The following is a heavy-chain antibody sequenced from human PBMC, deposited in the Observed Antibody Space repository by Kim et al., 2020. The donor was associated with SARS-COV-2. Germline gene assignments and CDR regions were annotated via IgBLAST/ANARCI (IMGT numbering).Heavy chain of an antibody. CDR3: ARGEDTAMEGY. Sequence: GGSLRLSCAASGFTFSSYAMHWVRQAPGKGLEWVAVISYDGSNKYYADSVKGRFTISRDNSKNTLYLQMNSLRAEDTAVYYCARGEDTAMEGYWGQGTLVTVSS. V-gene: IGHV3-30-3*01. CDR1: GFTFSSYA. CDR2: ISYDGSNK. J-gene: IGHJ4*02. D-gene: IGHD5-18*01.